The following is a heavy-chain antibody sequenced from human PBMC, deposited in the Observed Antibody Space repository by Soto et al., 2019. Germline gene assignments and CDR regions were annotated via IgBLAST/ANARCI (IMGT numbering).Heavy chain of an antibody. CDR1: GFTFSSYW. D-gene: IGHD3-16*01. CDR2: INLDGSIT. V-gene: IGHV3-74*01. Sequence: PGGSLRLSCAASGFTFSSYWMHWVRQAPGKGLVWVSHINLDGSITAYADSVKGRFTTSRDNAKNTLYLQMNTLRAEDTAVYYCARGRGGAFDFWGQGTLVTVSS. J-gene: IGHJ4*02. CDR3: ARGRGGAFDF.